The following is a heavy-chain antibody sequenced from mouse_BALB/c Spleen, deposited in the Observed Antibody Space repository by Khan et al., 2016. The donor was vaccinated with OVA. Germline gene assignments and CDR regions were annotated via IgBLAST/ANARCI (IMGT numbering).Heavy chain of an antibody. Sequence: EVQLVESGPGLVKPSQTVSLTCTVTGISITTGNYRWSWIRQFPGNKLEWIGNIYYSGTITYNPSLTSRTTITKDTYKRQFLLEMNSLTAEDTATYFCARDYGSLYWYFDVWGAGTTVTVSS. CDR3: ARDYGSLYWYFDV. CDR2: IYYSGTI. D-gene: IGHD1-1*01. J-gene: IGHJ1*01. V-gene: IGHV3-5*02. CDR1: GISITTGNYR.